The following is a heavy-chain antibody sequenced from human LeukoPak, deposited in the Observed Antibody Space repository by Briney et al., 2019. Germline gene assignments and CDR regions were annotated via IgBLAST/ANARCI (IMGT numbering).Heavy chain of an antibody. CDR1: GYTLTELS. V-gene: IGHV1-24*01. Sequence: GASVKVSCKVSGYTLTELSMHWVRQAPGKGLEWMGGFDPEDGETIYAQKFQGRVTMTEDTSTDTAYMELSSLRSEDTAVYYCATKPEMVWGVISGYWGQGTLVTVSS. J-gene: IGHJ4*02. CDR3: ATKPEMVWGVISGY. D-gene: IGHD3-10*01. CDR2: FDPEDGET.